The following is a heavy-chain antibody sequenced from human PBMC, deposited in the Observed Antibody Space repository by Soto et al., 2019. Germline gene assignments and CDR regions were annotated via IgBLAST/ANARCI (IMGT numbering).Heavy chain of an antibody. V-gene: IGHV4-39*01. CDR3: ARQDDFWSGYNSFDS. CDR2: IYYNGFT. CDR1: GGSISTTSYY. J-gene: IGHJ5*01. D-gene: IGHD3-3*01. Sequence: SETLSLTCSVSGGSISTTSYYWAWIRQPPGKGLEWVGSIYYNGFTYYNPSLKSRLTISVDTSKHQFSLRLSSVTAADTALYFCARQDDFWSGYNSFDSWGQGTLVTVSS.